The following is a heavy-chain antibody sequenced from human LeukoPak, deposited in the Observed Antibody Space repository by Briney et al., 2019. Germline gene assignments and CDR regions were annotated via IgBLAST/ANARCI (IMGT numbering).Heavy chain of an antibody. V-gene: IGHV1-3*01. CDR2: INAGNGNT. CDR1: GYTFTSYA. Sequence: ASVKVSCKASGYTFTSYAMHWVRQAPGQRLEWMGWINAGNGNTKYSQKFQGRVTITRDTSASTAYMELSSLRSEDTAVYYCARDPVLRYFDWLPYYYYGMDVWGQGTTVTVSS. D-gene: IGHD3-9*01. CDR3: ARDPVLRYFDWLPYYYYGMDV. J-gene: IGHJ6*02.